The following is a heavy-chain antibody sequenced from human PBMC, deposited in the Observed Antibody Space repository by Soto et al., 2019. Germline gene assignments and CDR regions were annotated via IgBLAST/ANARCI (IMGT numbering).Heavy chain of an antibody. J-gene: IGHJ6*02. D-gene: IGHD3-22*01. CDR1: GYTFTGYY. CDR2: INPNSGGT. V-gene: IGHV1-2*04. CDR3: AREGYYDSSGYYYYGMDV. Sequence: ASVKVSCKASGYTFTGYYMHWVRQAPGQGLEWMGWINPNSGGTNYAQKFQGWVTMTRDTPISTAYMELSRLRSDDTAVYYCAREGYYDSSGYYYYGMDVWGQGTTVTVSS.